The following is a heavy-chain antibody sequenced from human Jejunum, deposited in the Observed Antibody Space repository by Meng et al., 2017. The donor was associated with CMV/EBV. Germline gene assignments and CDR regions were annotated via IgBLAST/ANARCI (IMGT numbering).Heavy chain of an antibody. J-gene: IGHJ4*02. Sequence: KVYCEASGDNFRTYTIPWVRQAPGQGLEWMGNIIPFLDVSKYAQKFQGRVTFTTDRSTNTIYMELSSLRSDDTAMYFCAREAHFSFDLWGQGTLVTVSS. CDR3: AREAHFSFDL. CDR1: GDNFRTYT. V-gene: IGHV1-69*04. CDR2: IIPFLDVS. D-gene: IGHD2/OR15-2a*01.